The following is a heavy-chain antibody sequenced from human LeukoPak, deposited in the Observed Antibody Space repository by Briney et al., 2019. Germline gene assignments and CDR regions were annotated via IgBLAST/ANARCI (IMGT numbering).Heavy chain of an antibody. CDR1: GGTSSSYA. D-gene: IGHD3-22*01. V-gene: IGHV1-69*13. Sequence: GASVKVPCKASGGTSSSYAISWVRQPPPQGVVWMGGIITIFGTANYEQKFQGRGTTTAEESTNKAYIELSSLRSDDTAVYFCARNSGYDSSCYYNRWVGGTQVGVST. J-gene: IGHJ5*02. CDR3: ARNSGYDSSCYYNR. CDR2: IITIFGTA.